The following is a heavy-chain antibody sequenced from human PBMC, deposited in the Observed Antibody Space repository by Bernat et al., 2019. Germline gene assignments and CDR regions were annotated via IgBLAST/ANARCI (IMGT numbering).Heavy chain of an antibody. V-gene: IGHV4-59*08. D-gene: IGHD3-3*01. J-gene: IGHJ6*03. CDR3: ARRGAIVGPVYYYYDMDV. CDR1: GGSISSYY. CDR2: IYYSGST. Sequence: QVQLQESGPGLVKPSETLSLTCTVSGGSISSYYWSWIRQPPGKGLEWIGYIYYSGSTNYNPSLKSRVTISVDTSKNQFSLKLSSVTAADTAVYYCARRGAIVGPVYYYYDMDVWGKGTTVTVSS.